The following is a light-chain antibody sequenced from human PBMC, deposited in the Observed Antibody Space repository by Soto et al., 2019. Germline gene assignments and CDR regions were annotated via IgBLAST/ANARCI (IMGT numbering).Light chain of an antibody. Sequence: AIQMTQSPSSLSASVGDRVTITCRASQGIRNDLGWYQQKPGKAHKLLIYAASSLQSGVQSRFSGSGSGTDFTLTIRSLQPEDFATYYCIQDYNYPITFGQGTRLEI. CDR2: AAS. J-gene: IGKJ5*01. CDR1: QGIRND. CDR3: IQDYNYPIT. V-gene: IGKV1-6*01.